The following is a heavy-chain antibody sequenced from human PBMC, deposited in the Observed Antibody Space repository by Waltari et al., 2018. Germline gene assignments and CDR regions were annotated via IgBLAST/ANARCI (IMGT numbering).Heavy chain of an antibody. CDR2: IHSDGRST. Sequence: EVQLVESGGGLIQPGGSLRLYCAASGFSISGYWMHWVRLPPGKGLVWVSRIHSDGRSTSYVDSVRGRFTVSRDNAKNTVYLQMNSLRADDTGVYFCARDGLGSSHDYWGQGTLVTVSS. V-gene: IGHV3-74*01. J-gene: IGHJ4*02. D-gene: IGHD6-6*01. CDR3: ARDGLGSSHDY. CDR1: GFSISGYW.